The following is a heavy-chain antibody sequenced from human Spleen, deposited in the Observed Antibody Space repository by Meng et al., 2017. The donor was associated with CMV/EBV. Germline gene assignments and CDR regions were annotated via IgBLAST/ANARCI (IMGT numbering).Heavy chain of an antibody. V-gene: IGHV3-23*01. CDR1: GFTFSSYG. CDR3: AEAAGTAWFDY. J-gene: IGHJ4*02. CDR2: INSSGGSK. D-gene: IGHD6-13*01. Sequence: GGSLRLSCAASGFTFSSYGINWVRQAPGKGMEWDSGINSSGGSKYSADSVKGRFTISRDNSKNTLYLQMNSLRAEDTAVYYCAEAAGTAWFDYWGQGTLVTVSS.